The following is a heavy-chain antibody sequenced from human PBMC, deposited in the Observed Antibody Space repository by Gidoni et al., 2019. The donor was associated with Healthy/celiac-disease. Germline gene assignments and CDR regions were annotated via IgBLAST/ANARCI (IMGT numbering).Heavy chain of an antibody. CDR3: VKDRVWAAAGTRDAFDI. J-gene: IGHJ3*02. D-gene: IGHD6-13*01. Sequence: EVQLVESGGGLVQPGGSLRLSCSASGFTFSSYAMHWVRQAPGKGLEYVSAISSNGGSTYYADSVKGRFTISRDNSKNTLYLQMSSLRAEDTAVYYCVKDRVWAAAGTRDAFDIWGQGTMVTVSS. V-gene: IGHV3-64D*08. CDR2: ISSNGGST. CDR1: GFTFSSYA.